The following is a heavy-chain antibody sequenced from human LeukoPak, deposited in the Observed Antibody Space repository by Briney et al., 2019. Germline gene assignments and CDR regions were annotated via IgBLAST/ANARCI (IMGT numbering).Heavy chain of an antibody. V-gene: IGHV1-2*06. CDR1: GYTFADYY. J-gene: IGHJ5*02. Sequence: GASVKVSCKASGYTFADYYMHWVRQAPGQGLEWMGRINPNSGGTNYAQKFQGRVTMTRDTSISTAYVELNNLKSDDTAVYYCAKTGQRGGGYYNWFDPWGQGTLVTVSS. CDR2: INPNSGGT. CDR3: AKTGQRGGGYYNWFDP. D-gene: IGHD1-26*01.